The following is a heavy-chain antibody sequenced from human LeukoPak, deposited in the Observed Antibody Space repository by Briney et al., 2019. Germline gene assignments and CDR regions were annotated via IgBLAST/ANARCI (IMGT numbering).Heavy chain of an antibody. CDR3: ARGGADASDVYYLDV. Sequence: PSETLSLTCSVSGGSMNTYYWSWIRQPAGAGLEWIGRIYSSGGTYYNPSLKSRVTVSLDTSRNQFSLNLSSVTAADTAVYYCARGGADASDVYYLDVWGTGTTVTVSS. J-gene: IGHJ6*03. CDR1: GGSMNTYY. D-gene: IGHD2-2*01. CDR2: IYSSGGT. V-gene: IGHV4-4*07.